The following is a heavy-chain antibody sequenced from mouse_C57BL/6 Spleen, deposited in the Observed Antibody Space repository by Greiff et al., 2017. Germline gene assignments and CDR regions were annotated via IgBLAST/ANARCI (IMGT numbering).Heavy chain of an antibody. CDR3: ARLGDLLGYYVDY. CDR1: GYTFTSYG. V-gene: IGHV1-81*01. CDR2: IYPRSGNT. Sequence: QVQLKQSGAELARPGASVKLSCKASGYTFTSYGISWVKQRTGQGLEWIGEIYPRSGNTYYNEKFKGKATLTADKSSSTAYMELRSLTSEDSAVYFCARLGDLLGYYVDYWGQGTTLTVSS. D-gene: IGHD2-1*01. J-gene: IGHJ2*01.